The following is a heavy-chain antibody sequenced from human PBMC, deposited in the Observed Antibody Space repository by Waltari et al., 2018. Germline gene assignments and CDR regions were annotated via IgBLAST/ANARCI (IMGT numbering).Heavy chain of an antibody. CDR1: DGSINSFT. Sequence: VQPLESGPGPVTPSETLSLTCFVGDGSINSFTWAWMRQPPGEGLEWIGSLHYTGDTMYNASLKSRVTISLDRSKRHLSLKLQSVTAADTALYYCGSSGNLGLIDFWGQGTLVAVSS. CDR2: LHYTGDT. CDR3: GSSGNLGLIDF. J-gene: IGHJ4*02. D-gene: IGHD1-26*01. V-gene: IGHV4-59*01.